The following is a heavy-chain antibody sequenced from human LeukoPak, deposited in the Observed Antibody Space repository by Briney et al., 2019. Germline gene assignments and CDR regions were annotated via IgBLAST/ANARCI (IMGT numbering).Heavy chain of an antibody. J-gene: IGHJ4*02. CDR3: ARVGDCSGGSCYSDFYYFDY. CDR2: IYSGGST. Sequence: GGSPRLSCAASGFTVSSNCMSWVRQAPGKGLEWVSVIYSGGSTYYADSVKGRFTISRDNSKNTLYLQMNSLRAEDTAVYYCARVGDCSGGSCYSDFYYFDYWGQGTLVTVSS. CDR1: GFTVSSNC. V-gene: IGHV3-66*02. D-gene: IGHD2-15*01.